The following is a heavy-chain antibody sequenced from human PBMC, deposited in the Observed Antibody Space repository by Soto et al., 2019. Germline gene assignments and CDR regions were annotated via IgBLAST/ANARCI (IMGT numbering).Heavy chain of an antibody. CDR2: VNVRGGDT. Sequence: EAQLLESGGGLVQPGGSMRLSCVASGFRFSTYAMTWVRQAPGKGLEWVSGVNVRGGDTFYADSVRGRFTISRDNPRNTLYLEMKFLRAEETAVYYCAKIYDFWGSQHDCFDYRGHGTLGIVSS. J-gene: IGHJ4*03. D-gene: IGHD3-3*01. V-gene: IGHV3-23*01. CDR3: AKIYDFWGSQHDCFDY. CDR1: GFRFSTYA.